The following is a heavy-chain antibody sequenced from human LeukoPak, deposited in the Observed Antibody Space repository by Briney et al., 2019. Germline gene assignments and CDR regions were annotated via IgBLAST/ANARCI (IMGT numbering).Heavy chain of an antibody. CDR2: ISGSGGST. CDR1: GFTFSSYA. Sequence: GGSLRLSCAASGFTFSSYAMSWVRQAPGKGLGWVSAISGSGGSTYYADSVKGRFTISRDNSKNTLYLQMNSLRAEDTAVYYCAKDLVVVPAAIDYYGMDVWGQGTTVTVSS. CDR3: AKDLVVVPAAIDYYGMDV. V-gene: IGHV3-23*01. J-gene: IGHJ6*02. D-gene: IGHD2-2*02.